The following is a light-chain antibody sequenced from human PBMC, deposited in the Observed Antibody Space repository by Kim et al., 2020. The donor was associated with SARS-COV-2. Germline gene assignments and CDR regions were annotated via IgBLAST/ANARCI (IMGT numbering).Light chain of an antibody. CDR2: EVN. CDR3: SSYTNTNNLV. CDR1: SSDVGGHNY. V-gene: IGLV2-8*01. J-gene: IGLJ2*01. Sequence: GQSVTISCTGTSSDVGGHNYVCWYRQHPGKAPKLLIFEVNKRPFGVPDRFSGSKSGNTASLTVSGLQAEDEADYYCSSYTNTNNLVFGGGTKLTVL.